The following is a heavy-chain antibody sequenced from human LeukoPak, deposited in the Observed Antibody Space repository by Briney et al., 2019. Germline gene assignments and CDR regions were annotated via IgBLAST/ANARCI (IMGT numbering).Heavy chain of an antibody. CDR2: TYYKSKWYD. CDR1: GDTVSSSSAA. CDR3: ARERITMVRGVIYNYYGMDV. V-gene: IGHV6-1*01. Sequence: SQTLSLTCAISGDTVSSSSAAWNWIRQSPSRGLEWLGRTYYKSKWYDDYAVSVKSRITINPDTSKNQFSLQLNSVTPEDTAVYYCARERITMVRGVIYNYYGMDVWGQGTTVTVSS. J-gene: IGHJ6*02. D-gene: IGHD3-10*01.